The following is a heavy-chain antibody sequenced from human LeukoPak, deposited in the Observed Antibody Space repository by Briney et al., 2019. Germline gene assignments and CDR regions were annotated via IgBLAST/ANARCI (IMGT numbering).Heavy chain of an antibody. J-gene: IGHJ4*02. V-gene: IGHV1-69*05. Sequence: VASVKVSCKASGGTFSSYAISWVRQAPGQGLEWMGGIIPIFGTANYAQKFQGRVTITTDESTSTAYMELSSLRSEATAVYYCARGEMITFGGVFDYWGQGTLVTVSS. CDR2: IIPIFGTA. CDR3: ARGEMITFGGVFDY. D-gene: IGHD3-16*01. CDR1: GGTFSSYA.